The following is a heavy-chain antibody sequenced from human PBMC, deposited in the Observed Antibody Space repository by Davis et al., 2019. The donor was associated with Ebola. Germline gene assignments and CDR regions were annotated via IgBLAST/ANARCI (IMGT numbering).Heavy chain of an antibody. V-gene: IGHV3-7*01. CDR2: MLHDGSEK. D-gene: IGHD4-11*01. Sequence: GESLKISCATSGFTFSWHWMTWVRQAPGKGLEWLANMLHDGSEKYSAGPVKGRFTISRDNARNSFYLQMNSLRVEDTAVYYCARDNYWKLDYWGQGILVTVSS. CDR1: GFTFSWHW. J-gene: IGHJ4*02. CDR3: ARDNYWKLDY.